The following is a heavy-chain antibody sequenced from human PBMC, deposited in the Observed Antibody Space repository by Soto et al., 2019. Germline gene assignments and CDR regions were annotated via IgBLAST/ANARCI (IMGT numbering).Heavy chain of an antibody. CDR3: VREDGYPYGFEYYYDGMDV. J-gene: IGHJ6*02. V-gene: IGHV3-11*06. D-gene: IGHD5-18*01. CDR2: ISSDTDNI. CDR1: GFTFSDYY. Sequence: QVQLVESGGGLVRPGGSLRLSCAASGFTFSDYYMAWVRQAPGKGLEWVSHISSDTDNIEYAASVKGRFSISRDNAKKSLYLEMNSLRADDTAVYYCVREDGYPYGFEYYYDGMDVWGQGTTVTVSS.